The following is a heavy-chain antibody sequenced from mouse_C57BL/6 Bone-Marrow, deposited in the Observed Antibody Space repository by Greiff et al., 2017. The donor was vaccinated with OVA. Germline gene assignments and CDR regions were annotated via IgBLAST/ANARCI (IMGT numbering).Heavy chain of an antibody. CDR1: GYTFTSYW. CDR3: ARERDYGYFDV. J-gene: IGHJ1*03. CDR2: IDPSDSYT. V-gene: IGHV1-59*01. Sequence: QVQLQQPGAELVRPGTSVKLSCKASGYTFTSYWMHWVKQRPGQGLEWIGVIDPSDSYTNYNQKVKGKATLTVDTSSSTAYMQLSSLTSEDSAVYYCARERDYGYFDVWGTGTTVTVSS.